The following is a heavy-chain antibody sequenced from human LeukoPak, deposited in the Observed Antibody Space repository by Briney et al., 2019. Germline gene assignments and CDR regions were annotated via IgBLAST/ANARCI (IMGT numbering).Heavy chain of an antibody. CDR3: ARDPTTYNSGTLDY. CDR2: ISNDGSLK. J-gene: IGHJ4*02. CDR1: GFGFRNYA. D-gene: IGHD6-19*01. Sequence: GGSLRLSCAASGFGFRNYAMHWVRQAPGKGPEWLAVISNDGSLKDYADSVKGRFTISRDNSNNLLYLEMNSLRDKDRGLYYCARDPTTYNSGTLDYWGQGTLVTVSS. V-gene: IGHV3-30*04.